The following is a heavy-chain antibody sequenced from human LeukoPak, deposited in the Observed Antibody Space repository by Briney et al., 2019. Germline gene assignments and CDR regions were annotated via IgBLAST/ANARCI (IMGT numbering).Heavy chain of an antibody. CDR2: ISDSGGRT. CDR3: AKRGVVIRVILVGFHKEAQYFDS. D-gene: IGHD2-21*01. V-gene: IGHV3-23*01. CDR1: GITLSNYG. J-gene: IGHJ4*02. Sequence: GGSLRLSCAVSGITLSNYGMSWVRRTPGKGLEWVAGISDSGGRTNYADSVKGRFTISRDNPKNTLCLQMNSLRAEDTAVYFCAKRGVVIRVILVGFHKEAQYFDSWGQGALVTVSS.